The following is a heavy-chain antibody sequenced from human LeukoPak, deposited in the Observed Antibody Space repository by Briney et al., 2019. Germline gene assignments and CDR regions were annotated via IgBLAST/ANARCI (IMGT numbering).Heavy chain of an antibody. Sequence: SETLSLTCTVSGGSISSYYRSWIRQPPGKGLGWIGYIYYSGTTNYNPSLKSRVTISVDTSKNQFSLKLSSVTAADTAVYYCARGVYIAAAQYGYWGQGTLVTVSS. V-gene: IGHV4-59*01. CDR2: IYYSGTT. D-gene: IGHD6-13*01. J-gene: IGHJ4*02. CDR3: ARGVYIAAAQYGY. CDR1: GGSISSYY.